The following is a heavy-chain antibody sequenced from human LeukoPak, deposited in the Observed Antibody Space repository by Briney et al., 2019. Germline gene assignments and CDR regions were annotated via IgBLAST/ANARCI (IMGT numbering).Heavy chain of an antibody. Sequence: PGGSLRLSCAAFGFTFSSYAMHWVRQAPGKGLEWVAVISYDGSNKYYADSVKGRFTISRDNSKNTLYLQMNSLRAEDTAVYYCARDGRQWLAQRCFDYWGQGTLVTVSS. CDR3: ARDGRQWLAQRCFDY. CDR2: ISYDGSNK. CDR1: GFTFSSYA. J-gene: IGHJ4*02. V-gene: IGHV3-30*04. D-gene: IGHD6-19*01.